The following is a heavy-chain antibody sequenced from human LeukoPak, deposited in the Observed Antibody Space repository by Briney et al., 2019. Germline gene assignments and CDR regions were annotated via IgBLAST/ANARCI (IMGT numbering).Heavy chain of an antibody. CDR2: ISAYNGDT. V-gene: IGHV1-18*01. D-gene: IGHD6-19*01. CDR3: ARGLQENLAWLQAFSAFDI. J-gene: IGHJ3*02. Sequence: ASVKVSCKASGYTFTSYGISWVRQAPGQGLEWMGWISAYNGDTNYAQRLQGRVTMTTDTSTSTAYMELRSLRSDDTAVYYCARGLQENLAWLQAFSAFDIWGQGTMVTVSS. CDR1: GYTFTSYG.